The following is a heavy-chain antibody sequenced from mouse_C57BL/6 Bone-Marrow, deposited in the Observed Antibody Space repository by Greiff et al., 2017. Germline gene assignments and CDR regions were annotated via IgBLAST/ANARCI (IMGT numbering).Heavy chain of an antibody. CDR3: ARSFTTVVAPLDY. V-gene: IGHV3-6*01. CDR2: ISYDGSN. CDR1: GYSITSGYY. Sequence: EVQLQESGPGLVKPSQSLSLSCSVTGYSITSGYYWNWIRQFPGNKLEWMGYISYDGSNNYNPSLKNRISITRDTSKNQFFLKLNSVAAEDSATYYCARSFTTVVAPLDYWGQGATLTVSS. D-gene: IGHD1-1*01. J-gene: IGHJ2*01.